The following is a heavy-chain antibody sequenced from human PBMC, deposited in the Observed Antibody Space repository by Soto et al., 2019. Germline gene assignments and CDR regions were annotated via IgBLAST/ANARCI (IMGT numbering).Heavy chain of an antibody. V-gene: IGHV4-59*01. CDR2: IFNSGST. J-gene: IGHJ6*03. Sequence: QVQLQESGPGLVKSSETLSLTCRGSGGSISNYFWRWIRQPPGKGLEWIGYIFNSGSTIYSPSLKSRVTLTLDTSKNQFSLRLGSVTVADSAIYYCARGPETYYMDVWGKGTTVTVSS. CDR1: GGSISNYF. CDR3: ARGPETYYMDV.